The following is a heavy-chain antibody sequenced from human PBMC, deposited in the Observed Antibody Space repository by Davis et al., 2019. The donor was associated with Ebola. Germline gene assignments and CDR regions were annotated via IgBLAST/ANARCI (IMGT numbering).Heavy chain of an antibody. CDR2: ISGSGGST. J-gene: IGHJ4*02. Sequence: GESLKISCAASGFTFSSYAMSWVRQAPGKGLEWVSAISGSGGSTYYADSVKGRFTISRDNSKNTLYLQMNSLRAEDTAVYYCARDLGIAVAGYIDYWGQGTLVTVSS. V-gene: IGHV3-23*01. CDR1: GFTFSSYA. CDR3: ARDLGIAVAGYIDY. D-gene: IGHD6-19*01.